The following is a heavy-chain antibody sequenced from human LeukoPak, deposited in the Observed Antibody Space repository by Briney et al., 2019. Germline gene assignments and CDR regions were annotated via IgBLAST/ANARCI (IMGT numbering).Heavy chain of an antibody. CDR3: ARDQRVAAAGMGYYYYYGMDV. Sequence: APVKVSCKASGYTFTSYGISWVRQAPGQGLEWMGWISAYNGNTNYAQKLQGRVTMTTDTSTSTAYMELRSLRSDDTAVYYCARDQRVAAAGMGYYYYYGMDVWGQGTTVTVSS. J-gene: IGHJ6*02. CDR1: GYTFTSYG. V-gene: IGHV1-18*01. CDR2: ISAYNGNT. D-gene: IGHD6-13*01.